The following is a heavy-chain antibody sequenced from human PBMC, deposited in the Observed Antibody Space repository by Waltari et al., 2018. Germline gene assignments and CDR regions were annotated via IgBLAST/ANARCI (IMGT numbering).Heavy chain of an antibody. CDR3: ARGYYYDSPDYFDY. Sequence: QVQLPESGPGLVKPSQTLSLTCTVSGGSISSGGYYWSWIRQHPGKGLEWIGYVYHSGSTYDNPALKSRVTISVDRSKNQFSLKLSYVTAADTAVYYCARGYYYDSPDYFDYWGQGTLVTVSS. CDR1: GGSISSGGYY. CDR2: VYHSGST. J-gene: IGHJ4*02. D-gene: IGHD3-22*01. V-gene: IGHV4-31*03.